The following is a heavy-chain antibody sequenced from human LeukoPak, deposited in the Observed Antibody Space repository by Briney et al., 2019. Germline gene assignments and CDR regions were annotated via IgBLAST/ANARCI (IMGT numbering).Heavy chain of an antibody. CDR3: ATKGSAYSYFDY. Sequence: GGSLRLSCAASGFTFSNYEMNWVRQAPGKGLEWISYISNSGITKYYAGSVKGRITISRDNAENSLYLQMNSLRAEDTAVYYCATKGSAYSYFDYWGQGTLVTVSS. CDR2: ISNSGITK. CDR1: GFTFSNYE. J-gene: IGHJ4*02. D-gene: IGHD3-10*01. V-gene: IGHV3-48*03.